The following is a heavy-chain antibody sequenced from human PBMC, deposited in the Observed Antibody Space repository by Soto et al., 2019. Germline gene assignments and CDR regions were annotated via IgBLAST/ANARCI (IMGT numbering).Heavy chain of an antibody. Sequence: QVQLVQSGAEVKKPGSSVKVSCKASGGTFSSYTISWVRQAPGQGLEWMGRIIPILGIANYAQKVQGRVTITADKSTSTAYMELSSLRSEDTALYYCAREVDYGELYWGQGTLVTVSS. CDR3: AREVDYGELY. V-gene: IGHV1-69*08. CDR1: GGTFSSYT. CDR2: IIPILGIA. J-gene: IGHJ4*02. D-gene: IGHD4-17*01.